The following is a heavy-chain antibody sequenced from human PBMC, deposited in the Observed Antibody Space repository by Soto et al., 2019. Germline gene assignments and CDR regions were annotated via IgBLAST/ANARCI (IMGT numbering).Heavy chain of an antibody. D-gene: IGHD3-10*01. CDR2: INSDGSST. CDR1: GFTFSSYW. Sequence: EVQLVESGGGLVQPGGSLRLSCAASGFTFSSYWMHWVRQAPGKGLVWVSRINSDGSSTSYADSVKGRFTISRDNAKNTLDLQMNSLRAEDTAVYYCARVWFGEPMYYYYYYMDVWGKGTTVTVSS. V-gene: IGHV3-74*01. J-gene: IGHJ6*03. CDR3: ARVWFGEPMYYYYYYMDV.